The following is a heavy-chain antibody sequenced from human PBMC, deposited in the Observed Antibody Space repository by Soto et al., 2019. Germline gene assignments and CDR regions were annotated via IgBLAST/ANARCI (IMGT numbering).Heavy chain of an antibody. Sequence: EEHLVQSGGGLVQPGGSLRLSCAASGFPFSTYWMHWVRQVPGQGLVWVSRINSDGSSTIYADFVKGRFTISRDNAKNTLYLQMNSLRVGDTAIYCCAGGYQEWGQGALVTVSS. CDR2: INSDGSST. J-gene: IGHJ4*02. D-gene: IGHD5-12*01. CDR3: AGGYQE. V-gene: IGHV3-74*01. CDR1: GFPFSTYW.